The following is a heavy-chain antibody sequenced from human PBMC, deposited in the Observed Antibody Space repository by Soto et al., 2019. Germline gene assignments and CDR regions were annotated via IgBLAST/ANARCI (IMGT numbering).Heavy chain of an antibody. CDR1: GRTLSNYA. CDR2: IIPIFASA. J-gene: IGHJ6*02. Sequence: QVQLVQSGAEVKKPGSSVKVSCKASGRTLSNYAISWVRQAPGQGLEWMGVIIPIFASANYAQRFQGRLMITADESTSTAYMELSSLRSEDTAVYYCAKDHVVGHSYYGMDVWGQGTTVTVSS. V-gene: IGHV1-69*01. CDR3: AKDHVVGHSYYGMDV. D-gene: IGHD3-22*01.